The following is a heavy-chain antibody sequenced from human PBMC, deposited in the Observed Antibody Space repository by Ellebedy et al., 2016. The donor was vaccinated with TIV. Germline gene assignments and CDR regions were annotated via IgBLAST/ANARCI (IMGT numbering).Heavy chain of an antibody. D-gene: IGHD3-10*01. Sequence: GESLKIPCAASGITFSSYSMNWVRQAPGKGLEWVSSIVISCSYIYYADSVKGRFTISRDNAKNALYLQMNSLRAEDTAVYYCASYSMVRGVNAPLGYWGQGTLVTVSS. CDR3: ASYSMVRGVNAPLGY. CDR1: GITFSSYS. V-gene: IGHV3-21*01. J-gene: IGHJ4*02. CDR2: IVISCSYI.